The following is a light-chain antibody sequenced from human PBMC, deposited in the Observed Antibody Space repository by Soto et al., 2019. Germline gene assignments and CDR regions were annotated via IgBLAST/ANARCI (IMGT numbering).Light chain of an antibody. CDR1: SSNIGAGYD. CDR3: QSYDTSLSGFYV. Sequence: QSVLTQPPSVSGAPGQRVTISCTGSSSNIGAGYDVHWYQQLPGTAPKLLIYGNGNRPSGVPDRFSGSKPGTSASLAITGLRAEDEADYYCQSYDTSLSGFYVFGTGTKLTVL. J-gene: IGLJ1*01. V-gene: IGLV1-40*01. CDR2: GNG.